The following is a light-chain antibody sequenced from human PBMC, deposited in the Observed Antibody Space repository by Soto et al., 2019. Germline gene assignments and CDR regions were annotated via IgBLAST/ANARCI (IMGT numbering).Light chain of an antibody. J-gene: IGLJ3*02. CDR1: SSNIRSNT. CDR2: GNN. CDR3: ATWDDSLNGRV. V-gene: IGLV1-44*01. Sequence: QSVLTQPPSASGTPGQRVTISCSGSSSNIRSNTVNWYQQLPGTAPKLLIYGNNQRPSGVPDRFSASESGTSASLAISGLQSDDEADYYWATWDDSLNGRVFGGGTKVAVL.